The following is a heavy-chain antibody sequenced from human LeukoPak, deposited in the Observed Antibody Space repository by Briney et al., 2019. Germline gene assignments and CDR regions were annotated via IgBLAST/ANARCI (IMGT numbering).Heavy chain of an antibody. CDR2: IYTSGST. Sequence: SETLSLTYTVSGGSISSFYWSCIQQPAGKGLEWIGRIYTSGSTNYNPSLKSRVTMSVDTSKNQFSLKLSSVTAADTAVYYCASGDFWSGYYDYWGQGTLVTVSS. J-gene: IGHJ4*02. D-gene: IGHD3-3*01. V-gene: IGHV4-4*07. CDR3: ASGDFWSGYYDY. CDR1: GGSISSFY.